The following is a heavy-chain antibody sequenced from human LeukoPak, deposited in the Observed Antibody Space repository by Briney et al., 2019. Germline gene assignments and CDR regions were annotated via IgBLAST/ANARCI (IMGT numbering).Heavy chain of an antibody. CDR2: ITGSGGHT. D-gene: IGHD2-21*02. Sequence: GGSLRLSCEASGFTFNNYAMAWVRQAPGKGLEWLPGITGSGGHTYYADSVKGRFTSSRDNSKSTLYLQMNSLRAEDTAVYYCAKDLTDYHYYYIDVWGKGTTVTVSS. V-gene: IGHV3-23*01. J-gene: IGHJ6*03. CDR3: AKDLTDYHYYYIDV. CDR1: GFTFNNYA.